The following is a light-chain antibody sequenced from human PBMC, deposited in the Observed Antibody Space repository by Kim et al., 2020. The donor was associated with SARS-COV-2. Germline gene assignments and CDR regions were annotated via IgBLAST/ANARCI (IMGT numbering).Light chain of an antibody. V-gene: IGLV3-21*04. CDR3: QVWDTSGDHPI. Sequence: APGKTATITCGGDNIGSRSVHWYHHKPGQAPVLVIYYETDRPSGIPDRFSGSNSGSTATLTISRVEAGDEADYYCQVWDTSGDHPIFGGGTRLTVL. J-gene: IGLJ2*01. CDR2: YET. CDR1: NIGSRS.